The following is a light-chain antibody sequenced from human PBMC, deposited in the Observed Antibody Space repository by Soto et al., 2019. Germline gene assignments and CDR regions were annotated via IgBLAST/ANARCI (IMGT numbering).Light chain of an antibody. CDR2: AAS. CDR1: QGISSY. V-gene: IGKV1-9*01. J-gene: IGKJ5*01. Sequence: IQLTQSPSSLSASVGDRVTITCRASQGISSYLAWYQQKPGKAPKLLIYAASTLQSGVPSRFSGSGSGTDFTLTIRSMQTEDFANYYCQQLNSYPITFGQGTRLEIK. CDR3: QQLNSYPIT.